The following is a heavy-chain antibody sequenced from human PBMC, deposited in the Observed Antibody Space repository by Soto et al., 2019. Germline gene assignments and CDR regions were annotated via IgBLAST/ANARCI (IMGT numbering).Heavy chain of an antibody. J-gene: IGHJ4*02. CDR3: ARNYGGDYSDY. Sequence: SETLSLTCPVSGGSISSGDHYWTWIRQPPGKGLEWIGCIYYRGRTYYSPSLKSRVSMSVDTSKNQFSLELSSVTAADTAVYYCARNYGGDYSDYWGQGALVT. D-gene: IGHD2-21*01. V-gene: IGHV4-30-4*01. CDR1: GGSISSGDHY. CDR2: IYYRGRT.